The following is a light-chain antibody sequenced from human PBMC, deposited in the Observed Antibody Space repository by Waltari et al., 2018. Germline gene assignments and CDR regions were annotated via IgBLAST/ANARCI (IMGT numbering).Light chain of an antibody. CDR1: SSDVGGYNY. J-gene: IGLJ3*02. V-gene: IGLV2-14*01. CDR2: EVS. CDR3: TSYTGGSTV. Sequence: QSALTQPASMSGSPGQSITISCTGTSSDVGGYNYVSWYQQHPGKAPKLMIYEVSNRPSGVSDRFSGSKSGNTASLTISGLQAEDEADYYCTSYTGGSTVFGGGTKLTVL.